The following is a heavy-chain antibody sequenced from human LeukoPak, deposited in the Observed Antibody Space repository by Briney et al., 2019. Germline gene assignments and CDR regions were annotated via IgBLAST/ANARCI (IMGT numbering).Heavy chain of an antibody. J-gene: IGHJ4*02. CDR3: ARDLRIGSGSYLSTSVGY. CDR1: GYTFTSYY. V-gene: IGHV1-46*01. CDR2: INPSGGST. Sequence: ASVKVSCKASGYTFTSYYMHWVRQAPGQGLEWMGIINPSGGSTSYAQKFQGRVTMTRDASTSTVYMELSSLRSEDTAVYYCARDLRIGSGSYLSTSVGYWGQGTLVTVSS. D-gene: IGHD3-10*01.